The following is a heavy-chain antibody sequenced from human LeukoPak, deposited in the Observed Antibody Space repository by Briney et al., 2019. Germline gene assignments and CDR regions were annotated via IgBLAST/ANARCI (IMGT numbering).Heavy chain of an antibody. CDR3: ARGGDFWSGYSNDAFDI. D-gene: IGHD3-3*01. V-gene: IGHV1-2*02. CDR2: INPNSGGT. CDR1: GYTFTDYY. J-gene: IGHJ3*02. Sequence: ASVKVSCKASGYTFTDYYIHWVRQAPGQGLEWMGYINPNSGGTNYAQKFQGRVTMTRDTSISTAYMELSRLRSDDTAVYYCARGGDFWSGYSNDAFDIWGQGTMVTVSS.